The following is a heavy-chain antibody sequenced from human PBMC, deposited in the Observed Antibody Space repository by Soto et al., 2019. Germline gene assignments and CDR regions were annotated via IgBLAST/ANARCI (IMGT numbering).Heavy chain of an antibody. Sequence: TLSLTCTVSGGSISSGGYYWSWIRQHPGKGLEWIGYIYYSGSTYYYPSPMSRLTISVDPSKYQFSLKLSSVTAAASAVYYCARDLTYGMDVWGQGTTVTVSS. CDR2: IYYSGST. V-gene: IGHV4-31*03. CDR1: GGSISSGGYY. J-gene: IGHJ6*02. CDR3: ARDLTYGMDV.